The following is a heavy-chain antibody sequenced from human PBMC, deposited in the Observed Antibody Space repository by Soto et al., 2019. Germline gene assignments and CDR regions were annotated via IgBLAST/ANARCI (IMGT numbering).Heavy chain of an antibody. CDR1: GYTFTSYA. CDR3: ADELGSGYTISWYPNYYYGMDV. Sequence: ASVKISCKASGYTFTSYAMHWVRQAPGQRLEWMAWINAGNGNTKYSQKFQGRVTITRDTSASTAYMELSSLRSEDTAVYYCADELGSGYTISWYPNYYYGMDVSGQLTTVTACS. CDR2: INAGNGNT. D-gene: IGHD6-13*01. V-gene: IGHV1-3*01. J-gene: IGHJ6*02.